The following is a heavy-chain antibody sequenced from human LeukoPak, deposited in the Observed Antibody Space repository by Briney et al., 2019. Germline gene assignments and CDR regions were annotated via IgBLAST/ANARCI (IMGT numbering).Heavy chain of an antibody. CDR2: IYPGDSDT. Sequence: GGSLKISRQGSGYIFTSYWIGWVRPVPGKGLEWMGIIYPGDSDTRYSPSFQGQVTISAGKSISTAYLQWSSLKASDTAMYYCASSEPYGGNSGYYWGQGTLVTVSS. V-gene: IGHV5-51*01. CDR1: GYIFTSYW. CDR3: ASSEPYGGNSGYY. D-gene: IGHD4-23*01. J-gene: IGHJ4*02.